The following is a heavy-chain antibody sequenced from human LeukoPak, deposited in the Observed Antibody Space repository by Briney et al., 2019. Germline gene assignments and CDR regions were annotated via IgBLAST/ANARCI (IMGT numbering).Heavy chain of an antibody. J-gene: IGHJ4*02. CDR2: ISYDGSNK. CDR1: GFTFSSYG. CDR3: AKDKVLTQYYFDY. Sequence: GGSLRLSCAASGFTFSSYGMHWVRQAPGKGLEWVAVISYDGSNKYYADSVKGRFTISRDNSKTTLYLQMNSLRAEDTAVYYCAKDKVLTQYYFDYWGQGTVVTVSS. D-gene: IGHD2-8*02. V-gene: IGHV3-30*18.